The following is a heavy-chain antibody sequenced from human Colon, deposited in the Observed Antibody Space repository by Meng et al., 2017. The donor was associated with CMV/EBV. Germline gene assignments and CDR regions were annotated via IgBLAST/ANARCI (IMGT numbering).Heavy chain of an antibody. J-gene: IGHJ4*02. V-gene: IGHV2-5*01. CDR1: GFSLSTGGVG. CDR2: IYWNDDK. D-gene: IGHD3-10*01. Sequence: SGPTLVKPTQTLTLTCTFSGFSLSTGGVGVGWIRQPPGKALEWLALIYWNDDKRDSPSLKSRLTITKDTSKNQVVLTMTNMDPVDTATYYCAHRRNLWAAVKTGEVFDYWGQGTLVTVSS. CDR3: AHRRNLWAAVKTGEVFDY.